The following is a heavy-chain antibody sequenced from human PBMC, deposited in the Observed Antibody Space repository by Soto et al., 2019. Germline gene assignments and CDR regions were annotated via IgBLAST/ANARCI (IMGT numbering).Heavy chain of an antibody. CDR3: ARGRNPMVRGVIMFYYGMDV. D-gene: IGHD3-10*01. V-gene: IGHV4-34*01. J-gene: IGHJ6*02. Sequence: KGLEWIGEINHSGSTNYNPSRKSRVTISVDTSKNQFSLKLSSVTAADTAVYYCARGRNPMVRGVIMFYYGMDVWRQGTTVPGSS. CDR2: INHSGST.